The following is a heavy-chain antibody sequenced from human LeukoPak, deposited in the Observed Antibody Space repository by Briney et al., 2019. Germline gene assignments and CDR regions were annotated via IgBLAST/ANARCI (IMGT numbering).Heavy chain of an antibody. Sequence: SETPSLTCAVYGGSFSGYYWSWIRQPPGKGLEWIGEINHSGSTNYNPSLKSRVTISVDTSKNQFSLKLSSVTAADTAVYYCARTKVRGRFDYWGQGTLVTVSS. V-gene: IGHV4-34*01. D-gene: IGHD3-10*01. CDR3: ARTKVRGRFDY. J-gene: IGHJ4*02. CDR1: GGSFSGYY. CDR2: INHSGST.